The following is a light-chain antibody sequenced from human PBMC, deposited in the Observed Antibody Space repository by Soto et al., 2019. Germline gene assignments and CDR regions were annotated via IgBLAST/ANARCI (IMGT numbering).Light chain of an antibody. J-gene: IGLJ2*01. V-gene: IGLV2-14*03. CDR3: SSYTSTSTPVV. CDR1: SSDVGRYDY. CDR2: DVT. Sequence: QSALTQPASVSGSPGQSITISCTGASSDVGRYDYIYWYQQHPGQAPKLIIYDVTNRPSGIGNRFSGSKSGNTASLTISGLQAYDEDDYYCSSYTSTSTPVVFGGGTKLTVL.